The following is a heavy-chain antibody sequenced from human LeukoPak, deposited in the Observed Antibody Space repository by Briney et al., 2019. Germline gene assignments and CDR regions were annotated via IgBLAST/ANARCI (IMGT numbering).Heavy chain of an antibody. D-gene: IGHD3-9*01. V-gene: IGHV4-59*08. CDR2: IYDSGST. CDR3: ARHVWLQPFDY. Sequence: SETLSLTCTVSGGSISSYYWSWIRQPPGKGLEWIGYIYDSGSTNYNPSLKSRVTISVDTSKNQFSLKLSSVTAADTAVYYCARHVWLQPFDYWGRGTLVTVSS. CDR1: GGSISSYY. J-gene: IGHJ4*02.